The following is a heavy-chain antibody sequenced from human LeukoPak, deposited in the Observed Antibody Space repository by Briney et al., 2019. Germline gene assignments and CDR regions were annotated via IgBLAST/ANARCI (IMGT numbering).Heavy chain of an antibody. CDR3: ARGQSSGYDDY. J-gene: IGHJ4*02. V-gene: IGHV1-8*03. D-gene: IGHD3-22*01. Sequence: ASVKVSYKASGCTFTSYDINWVRQATGQGLEWMGWMNPNSGNTGYAQKFQGRVTITRNTSISTAYMELSSLRSEYTAVYYCARGQSSGYDDYWGQGTLVTVSS. CDR2: MNPNSGNT. CDR1: GCTFTSYD.